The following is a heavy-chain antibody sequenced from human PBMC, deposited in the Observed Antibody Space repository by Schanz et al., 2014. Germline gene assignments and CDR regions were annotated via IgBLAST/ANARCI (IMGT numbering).Heavy chain of an antibody. CDR2: ISGSTWTT. D-gene: IGHD3-22*01. Sequence: EVQMVESGGGLVQPGGSLRLSCAVSGFTFSSYGMNWVRQAPGKGLEWVSYISGSTWTTYYADPVKGRFTISRDNAKNSLYLQMNSLRDEDTAVYFCARSRGLYDTSGYEPYDYWGQGTLATVSS. J-gene: IGHJ4*02. V-gene: IGHV3-48*02. CDR1: GFTFSSYG. CDR3: ARSRGLYDTSGYEPYDY.